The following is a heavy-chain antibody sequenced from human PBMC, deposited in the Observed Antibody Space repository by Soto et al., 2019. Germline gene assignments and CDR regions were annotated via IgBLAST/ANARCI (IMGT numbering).Heavy chain of an antibody. J-gene: IGHJ4*02. CDR3: ARDEKWLLRRFDY. D-gene: IGHD3-22*01. CDR2: IWYDGSNK. V-gene: IGHV3-33*01. CDR1: GFTFSSYG. Sequence: GGSLRLSCAASGFTFSSYGMHWVRQAPGKGLEWVAVIWYDGSNKYYPDSVKGRFTISRDNSKNTVYLQMNSLRAEDTAVYYCARDEKWLLRRFDYWGQGTLVTVSS.